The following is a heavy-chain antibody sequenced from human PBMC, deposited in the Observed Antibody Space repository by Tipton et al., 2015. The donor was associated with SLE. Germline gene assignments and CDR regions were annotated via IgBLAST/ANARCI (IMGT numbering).Heavy chain of an antibody. V-gene: IGHV4-61*02. CDR1: GGSISSGSYY. Sequence: TLSLTCTVSGGSISSGSYYWSWIRQPAGKGLEWIGRIYTSGSTNYNPSLKSRVTISVDTSKNHFSLKLSSVTAADTAVYYCARDVGYCPNGVCPPFYYWGQGTLVTVSS. CDR3: ARDVGYCPNGVCPPFYY. J-gene: IGHJ4*02. CDR2: IYTSGST. D-gene: IGHD2-8*01.